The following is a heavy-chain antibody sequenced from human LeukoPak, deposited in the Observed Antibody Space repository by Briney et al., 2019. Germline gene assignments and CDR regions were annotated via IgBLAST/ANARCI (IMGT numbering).Heavy chain of an antibody. J-gene: IGHJ3*02. CDR2: ISGSGGST. Sequence: PGGSLRLSCAASGFTFSSYGMSWVRQAPGKGLEWVSAISGSGGSTYYADSVKGRFTISRDNSKNTLYLQMNSLRAEDMAVHYCARGGSYLSAFDIWGQGTMVTVSS. CDR3: ARGGSYLSAFDI. V-gene: IGHV3-23*01. D-gene: IGHD1-26*01. CDR1: GFTFSSYG.